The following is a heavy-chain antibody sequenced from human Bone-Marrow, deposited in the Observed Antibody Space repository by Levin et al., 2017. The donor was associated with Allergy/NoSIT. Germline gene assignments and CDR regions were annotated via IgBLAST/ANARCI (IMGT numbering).Heavy chain of an antibody. V-gene: IGHV4-61*02. J-gene: IGHJ6*03. Sequence: PSETLSLTCSVSGGSISSGRYYFTWVRQSAGKGLEWIGRIYTTGSTNYNPSLESRVTISRDTFKKEVYLTLSSVTAAATAVYYCARDRLASLYYYSMDVWGRGTTVIVSS. CDR2: IYTTGST. CDR3: ARDRLASLYYYSMDV. CDR1: GGSISSGRYY.